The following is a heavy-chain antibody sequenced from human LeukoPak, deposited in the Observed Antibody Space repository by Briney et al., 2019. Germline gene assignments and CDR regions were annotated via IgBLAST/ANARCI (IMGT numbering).Heavy chain of an antibody. Sequence: PGGSLRLSCAASGFTFSEYWMAWVRQAPGKGLEWVAVIWYDGSRKYYGDSVKGRFTISRDNSKNTLFLQMNSLRAEDTAVYYCATVLPYCSTTTCYIDFWGQGTLVTVSS. CDR2: IWYDGSRK. D-gene: IGHD2-2*02. CDR3: ATVLPYCSTTTCYIDF. V-gene: IGHV3-33*07. J-gene: IGHJ4*02. CDR1: GFTFSEYW.